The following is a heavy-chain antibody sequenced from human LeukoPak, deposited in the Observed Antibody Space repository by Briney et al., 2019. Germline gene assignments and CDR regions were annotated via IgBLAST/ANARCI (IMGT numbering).Heavy chain of an antibody. CDR1: GGSISSSSYY. CDR3: ARGAAATGVFDY. Sequence: SETLSLTCTVSGGSISSSSYYWGWIRQPPGKGLEWIGSIYYSGSTYYNPSLKSRVTISVDTSKNQFSLKLSSVTAADTAVYYCARGAAATGVFDYWGQGTLVTVSS. CDR2: IYYSGST. D-gene: IGHD6-13*01. J-gene: IGHJ4*02. V-gene: IGHV4-39*07.